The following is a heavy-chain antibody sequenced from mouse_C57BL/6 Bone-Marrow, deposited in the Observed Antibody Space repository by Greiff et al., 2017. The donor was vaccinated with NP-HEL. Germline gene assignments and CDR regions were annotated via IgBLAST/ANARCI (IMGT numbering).Heavy chain of an antibody. Sequence: QVQLQQSGAELAKPGASVKLSCKASGYTFTSYWMHWVKQRPGQGLEWIGYINPSSGYTKYNQKFQDKATLTADKSSSTAYMQLSSLTYEDSAVYYCATYYSNYDYAMDYWGQGTSVTVSS. D-gene: IGHD2-5*01. CDR1: GYTFTSYW. J-gene: IGHJ4*01. V-gene: IGHV1-7*01. CDR3: ATYYSNYDYAMDY. CDR2: INPSSGYT.